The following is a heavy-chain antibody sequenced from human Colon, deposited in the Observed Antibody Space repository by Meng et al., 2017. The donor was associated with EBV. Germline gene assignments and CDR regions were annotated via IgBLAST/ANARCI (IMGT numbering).Heavy chain of an antibody. CDR2: INHSGST. CDR3: ARLYPPDQWLLTSDTSEY. Sequence: HVHLQPCGGRLFKPSETLSPTCAVYGGSFSVPHWTWIRQPPGKGLEWIGEINHSGSTNYNPSLKSRVTISTDTSKNQFSLKVKSVTAADTAVYFCARLYPPDQWLLTSDTSEYWCQGTLVTVSS. V-gene: IGHV4-34*01. CDR1: GGSFSVPH. J-gene: IGHJ4*02. D-gene: IGHD6-19*01.